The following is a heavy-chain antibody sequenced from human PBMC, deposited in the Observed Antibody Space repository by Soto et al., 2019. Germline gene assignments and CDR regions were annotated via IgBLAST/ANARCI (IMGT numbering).Heavy chain of an antibody. D-gene: IGHD3-16*01. CDR1: GGSISSYY. CDR2: IYYSGST. Sequence: QVQLQESGPGLVKPSETLSLTCTVSGGSISSYYWSWIRQPPGKGLEWIGYIYYSGSTNYNPSLKSRVTISVDTSKHPFSLKLSSVTAADTAVYYCARWRGGDATFDYWGQGTLVTVSS. CDR3: ARWRGGDATFDY. J-gene: IGHJ4*02. V-gene: IGHV4-59*01.